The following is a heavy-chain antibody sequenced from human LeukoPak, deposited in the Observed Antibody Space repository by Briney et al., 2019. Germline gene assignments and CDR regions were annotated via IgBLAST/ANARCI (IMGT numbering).Heavy chain of an antibody. V-gene: IGHV3-15*01. D-gene: IGHD3-22*01. CDR2: IKSKTDGWTT. J-gene: IGHJ4*02. CDR1: GFTFSNAW. Sequence: GXSLRLSCAASGFTFSNAWMSWVRQAPGKGLEWVGRIKSKTDGWTTDYAAAVKGRFTISREDSKNTLYLQMNSLKTEDTAVYYCTPDSSGPSDYWGQGTLVTVSS. CDR3: TPDSSGPSDY.